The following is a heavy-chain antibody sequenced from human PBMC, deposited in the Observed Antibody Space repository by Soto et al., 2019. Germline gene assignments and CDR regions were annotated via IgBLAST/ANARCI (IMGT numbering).Heavy chain of an antibody. V-gene: IGHV1-69*15. J-gene: IGHJ6*02. CDR3: ARTVVVVGNYYYYGMDA. CDR2: IIPMFGTA. CDR1: GGTFSSYA. Sequence: QVQLVQSGAEVKKPGSSVKVSCKASGGTFSSYAISWVRQAPGQGLEWMGRIIPMFGTANYAQKFQGRVTITADESTRTAYIEIGSLRSEDTAVYYCARTVVVVGNYYYYGMDAWGQGTTVTVSS. D-gene: IGHD2-15*01.